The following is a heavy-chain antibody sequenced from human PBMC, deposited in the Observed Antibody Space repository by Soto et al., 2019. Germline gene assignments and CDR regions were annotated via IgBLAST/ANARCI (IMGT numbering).Heavy chain of an antibody. D-gene: IGHD6-13*01. CDR2: ISGSGGST. J-gene: IGHJ4*02. V-gene: IGHV3-23*01. CDR1: GFTFSSYA. Sequence: PGGSLRLSCAASGFTFSSYAMSWVRQAPGKGLEWVSAISGSGGSTYYADSVKGRFTISRDNSKNTLYLQMNSLRAEDTAVYYCAIVLEQQLDPFDYWGQGTLLTVSS. CDR3: AIVLEQQLDPFDY.